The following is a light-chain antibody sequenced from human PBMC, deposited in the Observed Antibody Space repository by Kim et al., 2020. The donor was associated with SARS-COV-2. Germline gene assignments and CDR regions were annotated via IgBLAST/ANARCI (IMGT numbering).Light chain of an antibody. J-gene: IGKJ2*01. CDR2: GAS. V-gene: IGKV3-20*01. CDR3: HQYGESPYT. Sequence: LCPGDRATLSCRASQTISSNYLAWYQQKPGQAPRLLVYGASTRATDIPDTFNGGGSATDFTLTINRLEPEDFAVYYCHQYGESPYTFGQGTKLEI. CDR1: QTISSNY.